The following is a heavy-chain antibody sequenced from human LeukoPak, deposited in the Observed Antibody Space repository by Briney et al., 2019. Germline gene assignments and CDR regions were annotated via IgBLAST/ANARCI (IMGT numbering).Heavy chain of an antibody. Sequence: ASVKVSCKASGYTFTSYSFSWVRQAPGQGLEWMGWVSTNNDKANYAQKFQGRVTITADESTSTAYMELSSLRSEDTAVYYCARGQYSSGWYGPGYFDYWGQGTLVTVSS. CDR1: GYTFTSYS. J-gene: IGHJ4*02. CDR3: ARGQYSSGWYGPGYFDY. V-gene: IGHV1-18*01. D-gene: IGHD6-19*01. CDR2: VSTNNDKA.